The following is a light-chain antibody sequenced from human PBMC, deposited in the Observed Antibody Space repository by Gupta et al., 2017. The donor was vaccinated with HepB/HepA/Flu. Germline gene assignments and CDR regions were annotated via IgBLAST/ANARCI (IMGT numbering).Light chain of an antibody. CDR3: SQATHFPRT. CDR1: QGLVHSNGNTY. J-gene: IGKJ1*01. V-gene: IGKV2-24*01. CDR2: RIA. Sequence: DIVMTKTRLSSPVTLGQPASISCRSSQGLVHSNGNTYLSWLQQRPGQPPRLLIYRIANRFSRVPDRFSGSGAGTDFTLKISRVEAEHVGVYYCSQATHFPRTFGQGTKVEIK.